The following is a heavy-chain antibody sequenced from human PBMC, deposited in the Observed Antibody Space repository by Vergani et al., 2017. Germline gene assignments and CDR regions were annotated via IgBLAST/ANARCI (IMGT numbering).Heavy chain of an antibody. CDR1: GFSFNTYW. D-gene: IGHD7-27*01. Sequence: EVQLVESGGGSVQSGGSLRLSCVASGFSFNTYWMHWVRQVPGKGLMWVARIDEYGNRATYGDFETGRFTISRDNAKNTVFLQMNSLRVEDTAVYYCARWGNEKRLDSGGQGTLVTVSS. J-gene: IGHJ5*01. CDR3: ARWGNEKRLDS. V-gene: IGHV3-74*03. CDR2: IDEYGNRA.